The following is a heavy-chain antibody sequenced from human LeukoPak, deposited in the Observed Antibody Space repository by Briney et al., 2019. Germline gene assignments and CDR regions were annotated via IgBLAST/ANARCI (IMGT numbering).Heavy chain of an antibody. J-gene: IGHJ4*02. CDR2: ISAYNGNT. CDR3: ARDSYDILIGRGLDY. V-gene: IGHV1-18*01. CDR1: GYTFTSYG. Sequence: GASVKVSCKASGYTFTSYGISWVQQAPGQGLEWMGWISAYNGNTNYAQKLQGRVTMTTDTSTSTAYMELRSLRSDDTAVYYCARDSYDILIGRGLDYWGQGTLVTVSS. D-gene: IGHD3-9*01.